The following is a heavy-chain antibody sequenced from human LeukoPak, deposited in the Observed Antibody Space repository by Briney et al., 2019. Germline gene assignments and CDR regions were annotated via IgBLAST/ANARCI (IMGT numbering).Heavy chain of an antibody. CDR1: GFSFNIYS. CDR3: ASGIFYASVQTWSPV. J-gene: IGHJ4*02. V-gene: IGHV3-21*01. CDR2: ISFGSTYI. Sequence: GGSLRLSCAASGFSFNIYSMNWVRQAPGRGLERVSSISFGSTYISYADSVKGRFTISRDDAKKSLYLQMNGLRAEDTALYYCASGIFYASVQTWSPVWGQGTLVTVSS. D-gene: IGHD3-16*01.